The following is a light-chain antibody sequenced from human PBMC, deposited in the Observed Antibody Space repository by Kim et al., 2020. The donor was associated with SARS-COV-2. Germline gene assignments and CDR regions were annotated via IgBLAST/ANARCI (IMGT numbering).Light chain of an antibody. V-gene: IGKV3-20*01. Sequence: SPGERATRSCRASQSVSSSYLAWYQQKPGQAPGLLIYGASSRATGIPDRFSGSGSGTDFTLTISRLEPEDFAVYYCQQYGSSLFTFGPGTKVDIK. CDR3: QQYGSSLFT. CDR1: QSVSSSY. CDR2: GAS. J-gene: IGKJ3*01.